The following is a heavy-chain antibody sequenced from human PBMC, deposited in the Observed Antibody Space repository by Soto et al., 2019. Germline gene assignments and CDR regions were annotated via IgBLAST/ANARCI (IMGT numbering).Heavy chain of an antibody. Sequence: QLQLQESGPGLVKPSETLSLTCTVSGGSISSSSYYWGWIRQPPGKGLEWIGSIYYSGSTYYNPSLKSRVTISVDTSKNQFSLKLSSVTAADTAVYYCAGGGLSVLVTTADDAFDIWGQGTMVTVSS. CDR2: IYYSGST. CDR1: GGSISSSSYY. D-gene: IGHD4-17*01. V-gene: IGHV4-39*01. J-gene: IGHJ3*02. CDR3: AGGGLSVLVTTADDAFDI.